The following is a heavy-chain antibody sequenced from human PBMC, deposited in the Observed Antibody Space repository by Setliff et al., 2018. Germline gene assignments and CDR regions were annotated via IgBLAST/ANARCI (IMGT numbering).Heavy chain of an antibody. CDR3: ARVHGGAAPYYYYYMDV. CDR2: IYYSGST. J-gene: IGHJ6*03. V-gene: IGHV4-31*03. Sequence: SETLSLTCTVSGGSISSGGYYWSWIRQHPGKGLEWIGYIYYSGSTYYNPSLKSRVTISVDTSKNQFSLKLSSVTAADTAVYYCARVHGGAAPYYYYYMDVWGKGTTVTVSS. D-gene: IGHD3-16*01. CDR1: GGSISSGGYY.